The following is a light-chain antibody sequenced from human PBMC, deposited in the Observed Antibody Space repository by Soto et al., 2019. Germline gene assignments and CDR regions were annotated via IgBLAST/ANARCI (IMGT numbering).Light chain of an antibody. CDR1: SSNIGSNY. CDR3: AAWDDTLSGLV. Sequence: QSVLTQPPSVSGTPGQTVSISCSGRSSNIGSNYVYCYQQLPGTAPRILMYRADQRPSGVPDRFSGSKSGTSASLAIGGLRSEDEADYYCAAWDDTLSGLVFGGGTKLTVL. CDR2: RAD. J-gene: IGLJ2*01. V-gene: IGLV1-47*01.